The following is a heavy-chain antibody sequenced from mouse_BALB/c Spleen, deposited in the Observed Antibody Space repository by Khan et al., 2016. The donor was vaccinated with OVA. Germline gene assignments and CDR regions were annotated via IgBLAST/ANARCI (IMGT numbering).Heavy chain of an antibody. D-gene: IGHD2-14*01. J-gene: IGHJ4*01. CDR1: GYTFTTAG. CDR2: INTHSGVP. V-gene: IGHV9-4*02. Sequence: QIQLVQSGPELKKPGETVRISCKASGYTFTTAGMQWVQKMPGKGLKWIGWINTHSGVPKYAEDFKGRFAFSLETSASTVYLQITNLKNEDTATXFWARGGAAFYRNDGGAMDYWGQGTSVTVSS. CDR3: ARGGAAFYRNDGGAMDY.